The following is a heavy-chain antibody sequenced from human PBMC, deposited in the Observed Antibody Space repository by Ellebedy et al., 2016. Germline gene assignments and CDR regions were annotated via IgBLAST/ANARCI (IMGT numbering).Heavy chain of an antibody. V-gene: IGHV3-48*04. Sequence: GESLKISXAASGFTFDDYAMHWVRQAPGKGLEWVSYISSSSSTIYYADSVKGRFTISRDNAKNSLYLQMNSLRAEDTAVYYAWSYYYGSGSYTSRQIFDYWGQGTLVTVSS. D-gene: IGHD3-10*01. CDR1: GFTFDDYA. CDR2: ISSSSSTI. CDR3: WSYYYGSGSYTSRQIFDY. J-gene: IGHJ4*02.